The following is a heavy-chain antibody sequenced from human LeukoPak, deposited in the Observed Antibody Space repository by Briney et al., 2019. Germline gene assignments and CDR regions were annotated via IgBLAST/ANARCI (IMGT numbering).Heavy chain of an antibody. D-gene: IGHD1-26*01. CDR2: IYHSGST. J-gene: IGHJ4*02. Sequence: NPSETLSLTCAVSGYSISSGYYWGWIRQPPGKGLEWIGSIYHSGSTYYNPSLKSRVTISVDTSKNRFSLKLSSVTAADTAVYYCARHESPGGATIHWGQGTLVTVSS. CDR1: GYSISSGYY. V-gene: IGHV4-38-2*01. CDR3: ARHESPGGATIH.